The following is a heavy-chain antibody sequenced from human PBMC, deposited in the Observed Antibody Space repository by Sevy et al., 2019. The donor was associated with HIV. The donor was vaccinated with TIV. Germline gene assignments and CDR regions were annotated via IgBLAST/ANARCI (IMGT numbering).Heavy chain of an antibody. J-gene: IGHJ3*02. CDR1: GFTFSSSA. CDR3: AAEDMTTFGGHLRVFDI. V-gene: IGHV1-58*01. D-gene: IGHD3-16*01. CDR2: IVVGSDVT. Sequence: ASVKVSCKTSGFTFSSSAVQWVRRVRGQRLEWIGWIVVGSDVTNYAQNFQERVTISRDVSTKTVYMDLTSLRSEDTAVYYCAAEDMTTFGGHLRVFDIWGQGTMVTVSS.